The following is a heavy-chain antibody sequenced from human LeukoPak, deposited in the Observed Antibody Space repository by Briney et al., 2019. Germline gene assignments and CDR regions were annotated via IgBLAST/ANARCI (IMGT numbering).Heavy chain of an antibody. D-gene: IGHD3-3*02. J-gene: IGHJ6*02. CDR3: AISQKRYYYYGMDV. V-gene: IGHV4-39*07. CDR2: INHSGST. Sequence: PSETLSLTCTVSGGSISSGDYYWSWIRQPPGKGLEWIGEINHSGSTNYNPSLKSRVTISVDTSKNQFSLKLSSVTAADTAVYYCAISQKRYYYYGMDVWGQGTTVTVSS. CDR1: GGSISSGDYY.